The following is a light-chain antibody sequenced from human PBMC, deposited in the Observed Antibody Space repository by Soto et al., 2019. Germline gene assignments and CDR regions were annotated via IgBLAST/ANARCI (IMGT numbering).Light chain of an antibody. CDR1: SSNTGANYD. J-gene: IGLJ2*01. CDR3: QSYDRSLSGAV. Sequence: QSVLTQPPSVSGAPGQRVIISCTGTSSNTGANYDVHWYQQLPGAAPKLLIYSNSNRPSGVPDRFSGSKSGTSASLAITGLQAEDEADYYCQSYDRSLSGAVFGGGTKVTVL. V-gene: IGLV1-40*01. CDR2: SNS.